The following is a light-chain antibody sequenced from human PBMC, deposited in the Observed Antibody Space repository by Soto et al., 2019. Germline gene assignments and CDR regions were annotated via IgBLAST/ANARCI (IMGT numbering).Light chain of an antibody. Sequence: QSALTQPPSASGSPGQSVTISFTGTSNDVGAYNYVSWYQQHPGKAPKLMIYDVSKRPSGVPYRFSGSKSGNAASLTVSGLQGEDEADYYCSSYAGSSWVFGGGTQLTVL. CDR3: SSYAGSSWV. CDR1: SNDVGAYNY. V-gene: IGLV2-8*01. CDR2: DVS. J-gene: IGLJ3*02.